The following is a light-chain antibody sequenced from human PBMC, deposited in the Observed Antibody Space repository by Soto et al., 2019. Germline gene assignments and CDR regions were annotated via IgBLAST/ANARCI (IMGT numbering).Light chain of an antibody. Sequence: DIQMTQSPSALSAVVGDRVTITCRARGAIGDRLSWVQQKPGKAPRFLIQTASNVRGGVPSRFSGSGSGTEFILSINSLQPEDIGTYYCLQVYSCPRTVGQGTRLE. J-gene: IGKJ5*01. CDR2: TAS. V-gene: IGKV1-12*01. CDR1: GAIGDR. CDR3: LQVYSCPRT.